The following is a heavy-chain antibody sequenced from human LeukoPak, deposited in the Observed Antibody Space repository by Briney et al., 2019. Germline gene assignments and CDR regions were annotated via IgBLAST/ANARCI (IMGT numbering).Heavy chain of an antibody. CDR1: GGSISSSSYY. Sequence: SETLSPTCTVSGGSISSSSYYWGWIRQPPAKGLEWIGSIYYSGNTYYNPSLKSRVAISVDTSKNQFSLKLSSVTAADTAVYYCARERTGSRYYYYYYMDVWGKGTTVTVSS. V-gene: IGHV4-39*07. J-gene: IGHJ6*03. D-gene: IGHD3-10*01. CDR3: ARERTGSRYYYYYYMDV. CDR2: IYYSGNT.